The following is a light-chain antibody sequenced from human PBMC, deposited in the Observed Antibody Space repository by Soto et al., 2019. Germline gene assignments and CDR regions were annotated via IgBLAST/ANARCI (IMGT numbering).Light chain of an antibody. CDR3: SSQSGRTTVV. CDR1: SSDVGGYNF. Sequence: QSLLTQPPSASGSPGQSLTISCTGTSSDVGGYNFVSWYQQHPGKAPKLMIFEVSKRPSGVPDRFSGSKSGNTASLTVSGLQAEDEADYYCSSQSGRTTVVFGGGTKLTVL. CDR2: EVS. J-gene: IGLJ2*01. V-gene: IGLV2-8*01.